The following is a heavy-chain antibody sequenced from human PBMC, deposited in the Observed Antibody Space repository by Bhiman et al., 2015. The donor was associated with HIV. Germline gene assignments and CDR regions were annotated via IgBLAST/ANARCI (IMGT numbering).Heavy chain of an antibody. J-gene: IGHJ3*02. Sequence: EVQLVESGGAVVRPGGSLRLSCAASGFTVDDYGMSWVRQAPGKGLEWVSGINWNGGSTGYADSVKGRFTISRDNAKNSLYLQMNSLRAEDTALYYCARDLVSFGECTAFDIWGQGTMVTVSS. V-gene: IGHV3-20*04. D-gene: IGHD3-10*01. CDR3: ARDLVSFGECTAFDI. CDR2: INWNGGST. CDR1: GFTVDDYG.